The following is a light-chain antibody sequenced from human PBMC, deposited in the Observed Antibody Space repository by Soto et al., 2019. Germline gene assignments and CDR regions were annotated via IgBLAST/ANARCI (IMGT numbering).Light chain of an antibody. J-gene: IGKJ1*01. V-gene: IGKV3-20*01. CDR1: QSVSSNF. CDR2: GAS. Sequence: EIGLTQSPGTLTLSPGGITTLSCRTSQSVSSNFLDWYQQKPGQAPRLLIYGASSRATGIPDRFSGSGSGTDFTLTISRLEPEDFAVYYCQQYETSPRTFGQGTKVDIK. CDR3: QQYETSPRT.